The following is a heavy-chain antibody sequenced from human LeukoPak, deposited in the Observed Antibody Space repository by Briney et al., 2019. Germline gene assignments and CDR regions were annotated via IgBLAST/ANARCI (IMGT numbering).Heavy chain of an antibody. J-gene: IGHJ4*02. Sequence: LSLTCTVSGGSISSYYWSWIRQPPGKGLEWVSYISSSGSTIYYADSVKGRFTISRDNAKNSLYLQMNSLRAEDTAVYYCARDPAPGSPRYFDYWGQGTLVTVSS. V-gene: IGHV3-11*04. D-gene: IGHD6-13*01. CDR2: ISSSGSTI. CDR3: ARDPAPGSPRYFDY. CDR1: GGSISSYY.